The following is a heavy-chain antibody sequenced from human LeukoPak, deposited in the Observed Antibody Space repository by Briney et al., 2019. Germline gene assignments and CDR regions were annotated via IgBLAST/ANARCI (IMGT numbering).Heavy chain of an antibody. Sequence: PGGSLRLSCAATGFTFSTHGMHWVRQAPGKGLEWVAVIWSDGNNKFYADSVKGRFTFSRDNSRNTLSLQMNSLGADDTAVYYCVKERGPFDAFDVWGQGTMVTVSS. CDR1: GFTFSTHG. CDR2: IWSDGNNK. J-gene: IGHJ3*01. CDR3: VKERGPFDAFDV. V-gene: IGHV3-33*06.